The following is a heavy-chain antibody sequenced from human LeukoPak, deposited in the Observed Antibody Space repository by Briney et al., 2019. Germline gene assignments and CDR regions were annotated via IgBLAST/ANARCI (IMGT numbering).Heavy chain of an antibody. V-gene: IGHV4-39*01. CDR2: IYYSGST. D-gene: IGHD1-26*01. J-gene: IGHJ4*02. Sequence: SETLSLTCTVSGGSISSSSYYWGWIRQPPGKGLEWIGSIYYSGSTCYNPSLKSRVTISVDTSKNQFSLKLSSVTAADTAVYYCARFGSGSYYPSATRKYYFDYWGQGTLVTVSS. CDR1: GGSISSSSYY. CDR3: ARFGSGSYYPSATRKYYFDY.